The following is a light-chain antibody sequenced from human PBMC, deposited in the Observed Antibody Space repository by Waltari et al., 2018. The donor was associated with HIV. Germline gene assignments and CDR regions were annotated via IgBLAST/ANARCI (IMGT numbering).Light chain of an antibody. V-gene: IGLV4-69*01. CDR2: VDSDGSH. CDR1: SGHSTYA. CDR3: QTWDTGIQ. J-gene: IGLJ2*01. Sequence: QLVLTQSPSASLGASVRLTCTLSSGHSTYAIAWHQQQPEKGPRYLMRVDSDGSHMKGDGIPDRFSGSSSGAERYLTISSLQSEDEADYYCQTWDTGIQFGGATKLTVL.